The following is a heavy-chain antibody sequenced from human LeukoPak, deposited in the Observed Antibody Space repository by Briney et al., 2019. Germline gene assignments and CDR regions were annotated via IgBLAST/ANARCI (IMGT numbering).Heavy chain of an antibody. J-gene: IGHJ4*02. Sequence: GGSLRLSCAASGFTFTNYAMSWVRQAPGKGLEWVSAITGSGGSTYYADSAKGRFTISRDNSKNTLYLQVNSLRAEDTAIYYCASRYCSGGSCYNRYYFDYWGQGTLVTVSS. CDR3: ASRYCSGGSCYNRYYFDY. CDR1: GFTFTNYA. CDR2: ITGSGGST. D-gene: IGHD2-15*01. V-gene: IGHV3-23*01.